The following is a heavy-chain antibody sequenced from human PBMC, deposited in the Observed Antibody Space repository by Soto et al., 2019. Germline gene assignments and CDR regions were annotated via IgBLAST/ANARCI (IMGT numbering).Heavy chain of an antibody. Sequence: PGGSLRLSCAASGFTFSSYAVSWVRQAPGKGLEWVSAISGSGGSTYYADSVKGRFTISRDNSKNTLYLQMNSLRAEDTAVYYCAKSRVDYYDSSGYYYSWGQGTLVTVSS. D-gene: IGHD3-22*01. CDR2: ISGSGGST. J-gene: IGHJ4*02. CDR3: AKSRVDYYDSSGYYYS. V-gene: IGHV3-23*01. CDR1: GFTFSSYA.